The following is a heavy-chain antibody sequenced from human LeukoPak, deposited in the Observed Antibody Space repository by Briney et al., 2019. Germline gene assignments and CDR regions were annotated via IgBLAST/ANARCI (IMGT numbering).Heavy chain of an antibody. CDR3: ARSSRGVIGLLDY. D-gene: IGHD3-10*01. CDR2: INTNTGNP. V-gene: IGHV7-4-1*01. Sequence: GASVKVSCKTSGYTFSDYTINWVRQAPGQGLEWMGWINTNTGNPTYARDFRGRFVLSVDTSVNTAYLEISGLKTEGTAVYYCARSSRGVIGLLDYWGQGALVAVSS. J-gene: IGHJ4*02. CDR1: GYTFSDYT.